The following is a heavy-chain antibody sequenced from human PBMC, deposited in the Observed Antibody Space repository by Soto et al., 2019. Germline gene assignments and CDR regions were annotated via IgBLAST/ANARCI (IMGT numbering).Heavy chain of an antibody. CDR1: GGTFSSYA. V-gene: IGHV1-69*13. Sequence: SVKVSCKASGGTFSSYAISWVRQAPGQGLEWMGGIIPIFGTANYAQKFQGRVTITADESTSTAYMELSSLRSEDTAVYYCARPTYYYDSSGPVNYYYYGMDVWGQGTTVTVSS. D-gene: IGHD3-22*01. CDR3: ARPTYYYDSSGPVNYYYYGMDV. CDR2: IIPIFGTA. J-gene: IGHJ6*02.